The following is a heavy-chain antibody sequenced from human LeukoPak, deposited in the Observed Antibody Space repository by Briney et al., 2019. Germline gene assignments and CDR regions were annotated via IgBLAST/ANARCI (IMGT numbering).Heavy chain of an antibody. V-gene: IGHV3-30*01. D-gene: IGHD3-3*01. CDR1: GFTFSSYA. CDR3: ASGPTVLEWLLPYYYYYYMDV. J-gene: IGHJ6*03. CDR2: ISYDGSNK. Sequence: PGGSLRLSCAASGFTFSSYAMHWVRQAPGKGLEWVAVISYDGSNKYYADSVKGRFTISRDNSKNTLYLQMNSLRAEDTAVYYCASGPTVLEWLLPYYYYYYMDVWGKGTTVTVSS.